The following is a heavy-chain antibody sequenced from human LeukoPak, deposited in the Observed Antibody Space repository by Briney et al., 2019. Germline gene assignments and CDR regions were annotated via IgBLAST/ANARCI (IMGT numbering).Heavy chain of an antibody. J-gene: IGHJ6*02. CDR2: IIPIFGAA. CDR1: GGTFSSYA. D-gene: IGHD3-9*01. Sequence: SAKVSCKASGGTFSSYAISWVRQAPGQGLEWVGGIIPIFGAANYAQKFQGRVTITADESTSTAYMELSSLRSEDTAVYYCARGDILTGYYYYGMDVWGQGTTVTVSS. V-gene: IGHV1-69*01. CDR3: ARGDILTGYYYYGMDV.